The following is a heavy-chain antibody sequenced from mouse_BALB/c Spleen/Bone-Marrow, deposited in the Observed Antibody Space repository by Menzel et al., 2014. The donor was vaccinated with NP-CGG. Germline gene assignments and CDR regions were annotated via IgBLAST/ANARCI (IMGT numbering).Heavy chain of an antibody. Sequence: QVQLQQPGAELVMPGASVKMSCKASGHTFTDYWMHWVKQRPGQGLEWIGAIDTSDSYTSYNQKFKGKATLTVDESSNTAYMQLSSLTSGDSAVYYCARSDYRYDPLAYWGQGTLVTVSA. CDR3: ARSDYRYDPLAY. D-gene: IGHD2-14*01. CDR1: GHTFTDYW. CDR2: IDTSDSYT. V-gene: IGHV1-69*01. J-gene: IGHJ3*01.